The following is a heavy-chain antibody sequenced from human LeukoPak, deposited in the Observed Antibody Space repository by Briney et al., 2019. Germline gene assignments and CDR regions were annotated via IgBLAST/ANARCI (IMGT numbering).Heavy chain of an antibody. CDR3: ATGNTMVRGVHDAFDI. CDR2: FDPEDGET. D-gene: IGHD3-10*01. J-gene: IGHJ3*02. V-gene: IGHV1-24*01. CDR1: EYTLTELS. Sequence: ASVKVSCKVSEYTLTELSMHWVRQAPGKGLEWMGGFDPEDGETIYAQKFQGRVTMTEDTSTDTAYMELSSLRSEDTAVYYCATGNTMVRGVHDAFDIWGQGTMVTVSS.